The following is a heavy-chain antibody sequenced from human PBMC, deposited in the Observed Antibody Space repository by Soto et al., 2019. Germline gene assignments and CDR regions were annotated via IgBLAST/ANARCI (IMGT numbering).Heavy chain of an antibody. V-gene: IGHV3-15*01. D-gene: IGHD3-10*01. CDR3: TTVTPQALWFGESFYYYGMDV. J-gene: IGHJ6*02. CDR2: IKSKTDGGTT. Sequence: GGSLRLSCAASGFTFSNAWMSWVRQAPGKGLEWVGRIKSKTDGGTTDYAAPVKGRFTISRDDSKNTLYLQMNSLKTEDTAVYYCTTVTPQALWFGESFYYYGMDVWGQGTTVTVSS. CDR1: GFTFSNAW.